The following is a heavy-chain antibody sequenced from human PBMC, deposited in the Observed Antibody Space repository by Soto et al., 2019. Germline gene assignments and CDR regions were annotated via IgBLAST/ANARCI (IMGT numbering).Heavy chain of an antibody. CDR3: AREAHSSSWYDY. CDR1: GGSISSYY. V-gene: IGHV4-59*01. CDR2: IYYSGST. Sequence: PSETLSLTCTVSGGSISSYYWGWIRQPPGKGLEWIGYIYYSGSTNYNPSLKSRVTISVDTSKNQFSLKLSSVTAADTAVYYCAREAHSSSWYDYWGQGTLVTVSS. D-gene: IGHD6-13*01. J-gene: IGHJ4*02.